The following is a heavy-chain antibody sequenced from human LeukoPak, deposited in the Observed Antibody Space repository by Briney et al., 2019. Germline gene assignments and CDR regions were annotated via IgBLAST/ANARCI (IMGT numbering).Heavy chain of an antibody. J-gene: IGHJ4*02. CDR1: GGTFSSYA. Sequence: SVKVSCKASGGTFSSYAISWVRQAPGQGLEWMGGIIPIFGTANYAQKFQGRVTITADKSTSTAYMELSSLRSEDTAVYYCARDGGGSYSVYFDYWGQGTLVTVSS. CDR2: IIPIFGTA. CDR3: ARDGGGSYSVYFDY. D-gene: IGHD1-26*01. V-gene: IGHV1-69*06.